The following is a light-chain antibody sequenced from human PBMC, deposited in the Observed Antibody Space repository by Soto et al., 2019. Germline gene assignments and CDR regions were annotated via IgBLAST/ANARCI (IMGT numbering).Light chain of an antibody. CDR3: SSSTSSSEGV. CDR1: SSDVGSYNR. V-gene: IGLV2-18*02. CDR2: EVS. J-gene: IGLJ1*01. Sequence: QSALTQPPSVSGSPGQSVTISCTGTSSDVGSYNRVSWYQQPPGTAPKLMIYEVSNRPSGVPDRFSGSKSGNTASLTISGLQAEDEADYYCSSSTSSSEGVFGTGTKVTVL.